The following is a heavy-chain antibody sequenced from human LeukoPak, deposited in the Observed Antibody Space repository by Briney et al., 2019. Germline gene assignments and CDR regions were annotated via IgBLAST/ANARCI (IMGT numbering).Heavy chain of an antibody. CDR3: AREEWWFDP. J-gene: IGHJ5*02. D-gene: IGHD2-8*01. Sequence: GGSLRLSCAASGFTFSTYWMTWVRQAPVKGLEWVANMNPDGSEKYYVDSVKGRFTISRDNAKNSLYLQINNLRVEDTALYYCAREEWWFDPWGQGTLVTVSS. CDR1: GFTFSTYW. CDR2: MNPDGSEK. V-gene: IGHV3-7*01.